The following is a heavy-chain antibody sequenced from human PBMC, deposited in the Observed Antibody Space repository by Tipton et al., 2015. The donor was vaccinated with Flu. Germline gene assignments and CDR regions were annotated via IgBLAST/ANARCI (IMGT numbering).Heavy chain of an antibody. V-gene: IGHV4-59*08. D-gene: IGHD6-13*01. CDR3: AGPSSGWYDFLPITKNYYYGMDV. CDR2: IYYSGST. J-gene: IGHJ6*02. Sequence: TLSLTCTVSGGSISSYYWSWIRQPPGKGLEWIGYIYYSGSTNYNPSLKSRVTISVDTSKNQFSLKLSSVTAADTAVYYCAGPSSGWYDFLPITKNYYYGMDVWGQGTTVTVSS. CDR1: GGSISSYY.